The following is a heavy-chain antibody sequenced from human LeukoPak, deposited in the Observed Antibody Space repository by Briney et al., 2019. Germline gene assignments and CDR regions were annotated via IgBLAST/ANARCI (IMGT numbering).Heavy chain of an antibody. V-gene: IGHV1-46*01. D-gene: IGHD3-22*01. CDR2: INPSGGSA. J-gene: IGHJ4*02. CDR3: ARGLGSSGYYRY. CDR1: GYTFTSYY. Sequence: ASVKVSCKASGYTFTSYYMHWVRQAPGQGLEWVGIINPSGGSANSAQKFQGRVTMSRDTSTSTVYMELSSLRSEDTAVYYCARGLGSSGYYRYWGQGTLVTVSS.